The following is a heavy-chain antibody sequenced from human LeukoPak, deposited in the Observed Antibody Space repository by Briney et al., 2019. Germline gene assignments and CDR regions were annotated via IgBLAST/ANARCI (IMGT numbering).Heavy chain of an antibody. V-gene: IGHV3-48*04. CDR2: ISSSGSTM. D-gene: IGHD4-17*01. J-gene: IGHJ3*02. CDR1: GFTFSAYS. Sequence: GGSLRLSCAASGFTFSAYSMNWVRQAPGKGLEWVSYISSSGSTMYYADSVRGRFTISRDNTKNSLYLQMNSLRAEDTAVYYCASPMTTVTTNSFDIWGQGTMVTVSS. CDR3: ASPMTTVTTNSFDI.